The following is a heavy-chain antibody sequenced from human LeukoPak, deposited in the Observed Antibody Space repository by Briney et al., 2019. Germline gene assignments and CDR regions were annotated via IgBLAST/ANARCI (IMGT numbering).Heavy chain of an antibody. J-gene: IGHJ4*02. Sequence: GGSLRLSCAASGFTFSTYWMSCVRQAPGKGLEWVANINQDGSEKYYVDSVKGRFTISRDNAKNSLYLQMNSLRAEDTAMYFCARSYSPFDYWGQGTLVTVSS. V-gene: IGHV3-7*05. CDR2: INQDGSEK. CDR3: ARSYSPFDY. CDR1: GFTFSTYW. D-gene: IGHD6-13*01.